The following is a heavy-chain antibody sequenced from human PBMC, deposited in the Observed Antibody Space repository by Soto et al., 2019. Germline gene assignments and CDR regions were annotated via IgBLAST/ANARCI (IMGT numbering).Heavy chain of an antibody. CDR2: IYYSGST. CDR3: ASIAATNYYCYYMDV. D-gene: IGHD6-6*01. Sequence: PSETLSLTCTVSGGSISSSSYYWGWIRQPPGKGLEWIGSIYYSGSTYYNPSLKSRVTISVDTSKNQFSLKLSSVTAADTAVYYCASIAATNYYCYYMDVWGKGTTVTVSS. V-gene: IGHV4-39*01. J-gene: IGHJ6*03. CDR1: GGSISSSSYY.